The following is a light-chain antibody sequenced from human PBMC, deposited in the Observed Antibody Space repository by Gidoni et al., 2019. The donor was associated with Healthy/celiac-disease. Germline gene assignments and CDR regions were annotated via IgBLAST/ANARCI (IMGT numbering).Light chain of an antibody. CDR1: KLGDKS. V-gene: IGLV3-1*01. CDR3: QAWDSSAADVV. Sequence: YELTQPHSVSVSPGQTATITCSGAKLGDKSASWYQQKPGQSPVLVIYQDNKRPSGIPERYSGSHSGNTATLTISGTQAMDEADYYCQAWDSSAADVVFGGGTKLTVL. CDR2: QDN. J-gene: IGLJ2*01.